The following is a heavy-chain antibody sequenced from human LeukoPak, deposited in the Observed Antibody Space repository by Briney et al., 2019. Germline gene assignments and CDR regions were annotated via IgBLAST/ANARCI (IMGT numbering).Heavy chain of an antibody. Sequence: SETLSLTCTVSGGSMSSYYWSWIRQPPGKGLEWIGYISSSGSTNYNPSLDSRVTISMDTSKNQFSLKLSSVTAADTAVYYCARHVSRGYSYGADYFDYWGQGTLVTVSS. CDR3: ARHVSRGYSYGADYFDY. D-gene: IGHD5-18*01. CDR2: ISSSGST. J-gene: IGHJ4*02. CDR1: GGSMSSYY. V-gene: IGHV4-59*08.